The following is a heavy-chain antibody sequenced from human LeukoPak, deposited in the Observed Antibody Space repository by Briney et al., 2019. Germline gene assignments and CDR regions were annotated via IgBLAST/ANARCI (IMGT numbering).Heavy chain of an antibody. D-gene: IGHD3-22*01. CDR1: GFTFSSYA. CDR3: AKDYYDSSGYYYAH. V-gene: IGHV3-23*01. Sequence: GGSLRLSCAASGFTFSSYAMSWVRQAPGKGLEWVSAISGSGGSTYYADSVKGRFTISRDNSKNTLYLQMNSLRAEDTAVYYSAKDYYDSSGYYYAHWGQGTLVTVSS. J-gene: IGHJ4*02. CDR2: ISGSGGST.